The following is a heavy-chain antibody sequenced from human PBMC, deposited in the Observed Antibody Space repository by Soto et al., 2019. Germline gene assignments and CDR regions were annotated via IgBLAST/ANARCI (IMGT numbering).Heavy chain of an antibody. J-gene: IGHJ4*02. CDR1: GGSFSGYY. D-gene: IGHD2-8*02. CDR3: ARDQITGLFDY. Sequence: QVQLQQWGAGLLKPSETLSLTCAVYGGSFSGYYWTWIRQPPGTGLEWIGEINHSGSTNYNPSLKSRVTISVDTSKNQFSLKLTSVTAADPAVYYCARDQITGLFDYWGQGTLVTVSS. CDR2: INHSGST. V-gene: IGHV4-34*01.